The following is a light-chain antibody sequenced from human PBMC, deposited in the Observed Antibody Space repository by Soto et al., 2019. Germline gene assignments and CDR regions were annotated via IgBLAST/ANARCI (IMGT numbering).Light chain of an antibody. V-gene: IGLV2-23*01. CDR3: CSYAGTNTLV. Sequence: QSALTQPASVSGSPGQSITISCTGTSSDVGSYNLVSWYQQHPGKAPKLMIYDGNKRPSGVSHLFSGSKSANTASLTISGLQTEDDADYYCCSYAGTNTLVFGTGTKVTVL. J-gene: IGLJ1*01. CDR2: DGN. CDR1: SSDVGSYNL.